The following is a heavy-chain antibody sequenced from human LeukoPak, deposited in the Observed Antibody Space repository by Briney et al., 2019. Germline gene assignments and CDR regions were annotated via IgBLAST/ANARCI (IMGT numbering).Heavy chain of an antibody. CDR3: ATPSSYYYDSSGYYWAYFDY. CDR1: GGSISSSSYY. J-gene: IGHJ4*02. Sequence: SETLSLTCTVSGGSISSSSYYWGWIRQPPGKGLEWIGSIYYSGSTYYNPSLKSRVTIPVDTSKNQFSLKLSSVTAADTAVYYCATPSSYYYDSSGYYWAYFDYWGQGTLVTVSS. CDR2: IYYSGST. D-gene: IGHD3-22*01. V-gene: IGHV4-39*01.